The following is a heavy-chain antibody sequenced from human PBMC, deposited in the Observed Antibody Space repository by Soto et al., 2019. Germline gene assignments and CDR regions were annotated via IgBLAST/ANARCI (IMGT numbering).Heavy chain of an antibody. CDR1: GDSISSRYW. CDR2: VYHSGFV. D-gene: IGHD2-2*01. V-gene: IGHV4-4*02. J-gene: IGHJ4*02. Sequence: QVQLQESGPGLVKPSETLSLTCTVSGDSISSRYWWTWVRQPPGKGLEWLGEVYHSGFVSYNPSLESRVTISVDKSKNQFSLTLASVTAADTAVYYCARVRPPSSTSPAAVLYYFDYWGQGALVTVSS. CDR3: ARVRPPSSTSPAAVLYYFDY.